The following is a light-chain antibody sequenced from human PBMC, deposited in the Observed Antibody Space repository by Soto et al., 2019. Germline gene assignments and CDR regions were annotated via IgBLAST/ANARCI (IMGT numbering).Light chain of an antibody. CDR2: GAS. V-gene: IGKV3-20*01. CDR3: QQYASTPWT. J-gene: IGKJ1*01. CDR1: QIISSTY. Sequence: DIVLTQSPGTLSLSPGERATLSCRASQIISSTYLGWYQQKPGQAPRLLIYGASSRATGIPDRFSGSGSGTDFTLTISRLEPEDFAVYYCQQYASTPWTFGQGTKVEIK.